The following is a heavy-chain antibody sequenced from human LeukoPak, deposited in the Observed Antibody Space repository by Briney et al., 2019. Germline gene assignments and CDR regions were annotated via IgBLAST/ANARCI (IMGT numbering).Heavy chain of an antibody. J-gene: IGHJ6*02. V-gene: IGHV4-34*01. CDR1: GGSFSGYY. Sequence: PSETLSLTCAVSGGSFSGYYWTWIRQPPGKGLEWIGEINHSGSTNYNPSLKSRVTISVDTSKNQFSLKLSSVTAADTAVYYCARGVSEADVWGQGTTVTVSS. CDR2: INHSGST. CDR3: ARGVSEADV.